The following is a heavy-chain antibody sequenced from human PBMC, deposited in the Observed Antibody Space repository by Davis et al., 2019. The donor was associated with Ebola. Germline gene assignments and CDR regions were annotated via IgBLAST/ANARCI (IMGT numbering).Heavy chain of an antibody. J-gene: IGHJ4*02. CDR2: ISSSSSTI. D-gene: IGHD2-8*02. Sequence: GESLKISCAASGFTFSTYSMNWVRQAPGKGLEWVSYISSSSSTIYYADSVKGRFTISRDNAKNSLYLQMNSLRDEDTAVYYCAGTLVYWGQGTLVTVSS. CDR3: AGTLVY. CDR1: GFTFSTYS. V-gene: IGHV3-48*02.